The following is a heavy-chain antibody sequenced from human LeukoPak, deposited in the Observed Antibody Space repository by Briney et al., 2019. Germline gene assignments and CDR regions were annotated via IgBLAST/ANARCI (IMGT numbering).Heavy chain of an antibody. CDR3: ARDHSEPGVFFDS. CDR1: GFTFSSYW. CDR2: INQVGSEK. V-gene: IGHV3-7*05. Sequence: GGSLRLSCAASGFTFSSYWMIWVRQAPGKGLEWVANINQVGSEKYYVDSVKGRFNISRDNAKNALYLQMNSLRAEDTAVYYCARDHSEPGVFFDSWGQGTLVTVSS. J-gene: IGHJ4*02. D-gene: IGHD1-14*01.